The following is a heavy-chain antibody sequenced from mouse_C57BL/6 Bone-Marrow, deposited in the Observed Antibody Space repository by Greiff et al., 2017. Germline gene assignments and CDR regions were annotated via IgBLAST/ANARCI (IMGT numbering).Heavy chain of an antibody. J-gene: IGHJ3*01. Sequence: EVTLVESGGDLVKPGGSLKLSCAASGFTFSSYGMSWVRQTPDKRLEWVATISSGGSYTYYPDSVKGRFTISRDNAKNTLYLQMSSLKSEDTAMYYCARHKDYSNYRFAYWGQGTLVTVSA. D-gene: IGHD2-5*01. CDR2: ISSGGSYT. V-gene: IGHV5-6*01. CDR1: GFTFSSYG. CDR3: ARHKDYSNYRFAY.